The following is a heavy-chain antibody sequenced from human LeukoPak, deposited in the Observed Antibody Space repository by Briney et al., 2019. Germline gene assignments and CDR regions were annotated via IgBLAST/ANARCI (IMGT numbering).Heavy chain of an antibody. Sequence: ASVKVSCKTSGYTFSTYGLSWVRQAPGQGLEWMGWISGNSGKTHYAQKFQDRVTLTTDTSSATAFMELRSLRSDDTAMYYCARNAGSYFEFAPWGQGTLVTVSS. J-gene: IGHJ5*02. CDR2: ISGNSGKT. CDR1: GYTFSTYG. D-gene: IGHD1-26*01. V-gene: IGHV1-18*01. CDR3: ARNAGSYFEFAP.